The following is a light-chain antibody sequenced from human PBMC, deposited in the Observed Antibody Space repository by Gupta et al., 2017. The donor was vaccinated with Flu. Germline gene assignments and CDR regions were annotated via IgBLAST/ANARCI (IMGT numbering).Light chain of an antibody. CDR1: QSVGSA. CDR2: GAS. CDR3: QQYNNWPLT. J-gene: IGKJ4*01. V-gene: IGKV3-15*01. Sequence: GERAALSCRASQSVGSALAWYQQKPGQAPKLLIYGASTKTSYFPARFSGSGSGTEFTLTISSLQSEDCAIYYCQQYNNWPLTFGGGTKVEIE.